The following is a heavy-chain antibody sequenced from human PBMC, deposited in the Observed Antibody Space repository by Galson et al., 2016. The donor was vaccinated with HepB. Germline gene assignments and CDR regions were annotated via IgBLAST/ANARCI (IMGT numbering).Heavy chain of an antibody. CDR1: GFKFNKYG. J-gene: IGHJ4*02. CDR3: TGDWGQDQPIDY. V-gene: IGHV3-33*01. D-gene: IGHD2-2*01. CDR2: VWHDGTQK. Sequence: SLRLSCAASGFKFNKYGMHWVRQAPGKGLERVAVVWHDGTQKDYAESVKGRFTISRDNSKNTLYLQMDSLRVEDTALYYCTGDWGQDQPIDYWGQGTLVTVSS.